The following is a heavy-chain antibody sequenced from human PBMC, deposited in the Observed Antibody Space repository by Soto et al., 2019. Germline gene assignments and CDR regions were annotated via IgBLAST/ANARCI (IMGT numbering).Heavy chain of an antibody. CDR3: ARHANDFWSGYRVGYFDY. CDR1: GGSISSSSYY. CDR2: IYYSGST. D-gene: IGHD3-3*01. V-gene: IGHV4-39*01. Sequence: SETLSLTCTVSGGSISSSSYYWGWIRRPPGKGLEWIGSIYYSGSTYYNPSLKSRVTISVDTSKNQFSLKLSSVTAADTAVYYCARHANDFWSGYRVGYFDYWGQGTLVTVSS. J-gene: IGHJ4*02.